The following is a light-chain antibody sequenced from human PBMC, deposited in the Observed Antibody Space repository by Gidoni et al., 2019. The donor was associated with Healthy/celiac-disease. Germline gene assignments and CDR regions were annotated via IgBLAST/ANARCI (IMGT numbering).Light chain of an antibody. CDR3: QQSYSTPQT. V-gene: IGKV1-39*01. CDR1: QSISSY. J-gene: IGKJ2*01. CDR2: AAS. Sequence: DIQMPQSPSSLSASVGDRVTITCRASQSISSYLNWYQQKPGKAPKLLIYAASSLQSGVPSRFSGSGSGTDFTLTISSLQPEDFATYYCQQSYSTPQTCGQGTKLEIK.